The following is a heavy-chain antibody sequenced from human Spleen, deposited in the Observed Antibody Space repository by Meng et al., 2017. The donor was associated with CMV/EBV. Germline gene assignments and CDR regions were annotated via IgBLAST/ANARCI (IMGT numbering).Heavy chain of an antibody. J-gene: IGHJ6*02. CDR2: INHSGST. CDR1: GGSFSGYY. V-gene: IGHV4-34*01. Sequence: YGGSFSGYYWSWIRQPPGKGLEWIGEINHSGSTNYNPSLKSQVTISADTSKNQFSLNLSSVTAADTAVYYCARLMDTPRSYFYGVDVWGQGTTVTVSS. CDR3: ARLMDTPRSYFYGVDV. D-gene: IGHD3/OR15-3a*01.